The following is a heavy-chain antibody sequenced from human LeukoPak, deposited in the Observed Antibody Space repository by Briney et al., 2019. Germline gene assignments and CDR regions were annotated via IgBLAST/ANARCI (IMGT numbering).Heavy chain of an antibody. J-gene: IGHJ6*03. CDR3: ARSDGIVTMVRGVYYYYMDV. Sequence: ASVKVSCKTSGGTFSSYAISWVRQAPGQGLEWMGGIIPTFGTANYAQKFQGRVTITTDESTSTAYMELSSLRSEDTAVYYCARSDGIVTMVRGVYYYYMDVWGKGTTVTVSS. CDR1: GGTFSSYA. CDR2: IIPTFGTA. V-gene: IGHV1-69*05. D-gene: IGHD3-10*01.